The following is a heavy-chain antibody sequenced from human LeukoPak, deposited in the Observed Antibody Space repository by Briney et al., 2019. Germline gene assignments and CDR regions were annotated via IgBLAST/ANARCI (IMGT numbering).Heavy chain of an antibody. V-gene: IGHV1-18*01. J-gene: IGHJ6*03. CDR2: ISGYNGNT. CDR1: GYTFTSYG. Sequence: GASVKVSCKASGYTFTSYGISWVRQAPGQGLEWMGWISGYNGNTKYAQKLQGRVTMTTDTSTSTAYMELRSLRSDDTAVYYCAREVGSILWLGDLGGYYYMDVWGKGTTVTVSS. D-gene: IGHD3-10*01. CDR3: AREVGSILWLGDLGGYYYMDV.